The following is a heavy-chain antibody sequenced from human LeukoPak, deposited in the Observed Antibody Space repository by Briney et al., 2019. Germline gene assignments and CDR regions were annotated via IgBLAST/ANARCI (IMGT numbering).Heavy chain of an antibody. CDR3: ASSFTGNFDY. J-gene: IGHJ4*02. CDR1: GFTFSSYA. CDR2: ISYDGSNK. V-gene: IGHV3-30-3*01. Sequence: PGGSLRLSCAASGFTFSSYAMHWVRQAPGKGLEWVAVISYDGSNKYYADSVKGRFTISRDNSKNTLYLQMNSLRAEDTAGYYCASSFTGNFDYWGQGTLVTVSS. D-gene: IGHD1-1*01.